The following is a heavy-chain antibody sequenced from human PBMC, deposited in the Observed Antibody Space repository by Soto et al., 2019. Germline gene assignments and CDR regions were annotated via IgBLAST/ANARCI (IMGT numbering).Heavy chain of an antibody. J-gene: IGHJ4*02. CDR1: GGSITTYY. D-gene: IGHD3-10*01. Sequence: QVQLQEWGPGLVKPSETLSLTCTVSGGSITTYYWSWIRQPAGKGLEWIGRIYSGGSTNYAPFLRSRVTVSVDMSKSQFSLKLSSVTAADTAVYYCARGPGGFAEFSFDYWGQGTLVTVSS. CDR3: ARGPGGFAEFSFDY. CDR2: IYSGGST. V-gene: IGHV4-4*07.